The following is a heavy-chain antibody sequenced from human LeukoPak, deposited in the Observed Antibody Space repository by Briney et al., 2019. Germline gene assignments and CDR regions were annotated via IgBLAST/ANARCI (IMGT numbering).Heavy chain of an antibody. J-gene: IGHJ3*02. CDR3: ARLGSTVVVDFDAFDI. CDR1: GYSFTSYW. Sequence: GESLKISCKGSGYSFTSYWIGWVRQMPGKGLEWMGIIYPGDSDTRYSPSFQGQVTISADKSISTAYLQWSSLKASDTAMYYCARLGSTVVVDFDAFDIWGQGTMVTVSS. D-gene: IGHD2-15*01. CDR2: IYPGDSDT. V-gene: IGHV5-51*01.